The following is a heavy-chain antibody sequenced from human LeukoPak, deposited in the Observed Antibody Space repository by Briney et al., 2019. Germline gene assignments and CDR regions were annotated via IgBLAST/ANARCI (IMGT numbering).Heavy chain of an antibody. CDR3: ARDLGSGSYYLFDY. V-gene: IGHV3-7*01. J-gene: IGHJ4*02. D-gene: IGHD1-26*01. Sequence: PGGSLRLSCAASGFTFSSYWMSWVRQAPGKGLEWVANIKQDGSEKYYVDSVKGRFTISRDNAKNSLYLQVNSLRAEDTAVYYCARDLGSGSYYLFDYWGQGTLVTVSS. CDR2: IKQDGSEK. CDR1: GFTFSSYW.